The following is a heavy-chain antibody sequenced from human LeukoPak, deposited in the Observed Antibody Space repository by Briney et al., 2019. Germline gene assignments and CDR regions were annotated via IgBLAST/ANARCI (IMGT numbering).Heavy chain of an antibody. CDR1: GFTVSTNY. D-gene: IGHD6-13*01. V-gene: IGHV3-66*01. Sequence: GGSLRLSCAASGFTVSTNYMNWVRQAPGKGLEWVSVTYSGGSTYYADSVKGRFSISRDSSKNTLYLQMSSLRAEDTAVYYCTRRYSTNWANDYWGQGTLVTVSS. J-gene: IGHJ4*02. CDR2: TYSGGST. CDR3: TRRYSTNWANDY.